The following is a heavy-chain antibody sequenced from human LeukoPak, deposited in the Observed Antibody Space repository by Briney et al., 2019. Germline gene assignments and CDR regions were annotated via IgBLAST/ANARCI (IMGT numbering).Heavy chain of an antibody. J-gene: IGHJ4*02. V-gene: IGHV3-30*04. D-gene: IGHD3-22*01. CDR3: TRPYYYDSSGYYLDF. CDR1: GFAFISYS. CDR2: ISYDGSNK. Sequence: GGSLRLSCAASGFAFISYSMHWVRQAPGKGLEWVAVISYDGSNKYYADSVKGRLTISRDNSKNTLYLQINSLRAEDTAVYYCTRPYYYDSSGYYLDFWGQGTLVTVSS.